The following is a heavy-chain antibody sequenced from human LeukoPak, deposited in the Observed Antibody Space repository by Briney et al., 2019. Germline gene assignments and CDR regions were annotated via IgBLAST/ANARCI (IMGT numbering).Heavy chain of an antibody. D-gene: IGHD3-10*01. J-gene: IGHJ6*02. CDR1: ELTFDDYA. V-gene: IGHV3-43*02. CDR3: AKSAVWFGDTSGMDV. CDR2: ISGDGGST. Sequence: PGGSLRSSCEAPELTFDDYAMTWARKAPGKGRGWVSFISGDGGSTYYADSVKGRFTISRDNSKNSLYLQMNSLRTEDTALYYCAKSAVWFGDTSGMDVWGQGTTVTVSS.